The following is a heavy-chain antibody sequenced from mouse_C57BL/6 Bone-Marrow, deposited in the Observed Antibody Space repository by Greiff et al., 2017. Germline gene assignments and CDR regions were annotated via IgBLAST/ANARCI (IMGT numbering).Heavy chain of an antibody. CDR2: IYPSDSET. J-gene: IGHJ4*01. Sequence: QVQLQQPGAELVRPGSSVKLSCKASGYTFTSYWMDWVKQRPGQGLEWIGNIYPSDSETHYNQKFKDKATLTVDKSSSTAYMQLSSLTSEDFAVYYCARRDYYDYAMDYWGQGTSVTVSS. CDR3: ARRDYYDYAMDY. V-gene: IGHV1-61*01. D-gene: IGHD1-1*01. CDR1: GYTFTSYW.